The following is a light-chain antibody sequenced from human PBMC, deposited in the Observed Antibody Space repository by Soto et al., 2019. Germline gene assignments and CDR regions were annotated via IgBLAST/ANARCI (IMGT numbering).Light chain of an antibody. CDR2: GAS. J-gene: IGKJ5*01. CDR3: QQYGSSPPIT. V-gene: IGKV3-20*01. Sequence: EIVLTQSPGTLSLSPGERATLSCRASQSVSSSYLAWYQQKPGQAPRLLIYGASSRATGIPDRFSGSGPGTDLTLTISRLEPEDFAVYYCQQYGSSPPITFGQGTRLEIK. CDR1: QSVSSSY.